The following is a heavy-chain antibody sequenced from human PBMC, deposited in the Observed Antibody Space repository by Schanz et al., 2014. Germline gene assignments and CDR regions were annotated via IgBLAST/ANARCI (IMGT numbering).Heavy chain of an antibody. Sequence: EVQLLESGGGLVQPGGSLRLSCAASGFTFSSHWMHWVRQVPGKGLVWVSRIKSDGSNTDYADSVTGRFTISRDNAKNTLYLQMNTLRAEDTAVYYCARKMKLGVYGGKGHDSLDIWGQGTMXTVSS. CDR2: IKSDGSNT. CDR3: ARKMKLGVYGGKGHDSLDI. D-gene: IGHD4-17*01. CDR1: GFTFSSHW. V-gene: IGHV3-74*02. J-gene: IGHJ3*02.